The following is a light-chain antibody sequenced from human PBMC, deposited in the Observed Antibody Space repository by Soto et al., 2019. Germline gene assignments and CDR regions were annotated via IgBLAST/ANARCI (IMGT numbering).Light chain of an antibody. J-gene: IGKJ4*01. Sequence: DIVLTQSPDSLAGSLGERATINCKSSQNLLYGSNNDSYLAWYQQRRGHRPKQLFYWASTRESGVPDRFSGSGSGTDFSLTISNMQAEAVAIYYCQQYYNTPLTFGGGTKVDIK. V-gene: IGKV4-1*01. CDR1: QNLLYGSNNDSY. CDR3: QQYYNTPLT. CDR2: WAS.